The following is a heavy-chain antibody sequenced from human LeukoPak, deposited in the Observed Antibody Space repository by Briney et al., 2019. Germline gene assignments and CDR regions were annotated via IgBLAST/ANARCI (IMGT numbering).Heavy chain of an antibody. CDR1: GYSISSGYF. V-gene: IGHV4-38-2*02. CDR2: IYHGGST. J-gene: IGHJ6*03. Sequence: SETLSLTCSVSGYSISSGYFWGWIRQPPGKGLEWIGSIYHGGSTYYNPSLKSRVTILLDTSKNQISLKVTSVTAADTAVYYCARDPSTVTTYYYYMDVWGKGTTVTVSS. CDR3: ARDPSTVTTYYYYMDV. D-gene: IGHD4-17*01.